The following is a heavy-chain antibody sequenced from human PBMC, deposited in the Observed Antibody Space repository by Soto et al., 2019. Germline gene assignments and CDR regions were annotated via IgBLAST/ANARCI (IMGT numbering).Heavy chain of an antibody. Sequence: ASVKVSCKVSGYTLTELSIHWVRQAPRKGLEWMGGFDPEDGETIYAQKFQGRVTMTEDTSTDTAYMELSSLRSEDTAVYYCATEEWELHYYYSGMDFWGPGXTVTVYS. CDR3: ATEEWELHYYYSGMDF. V-gene: IGHV1-24*01. CDR1: GYTLTELS. J-gene: IGHJ6*02. CDR2: FDPEDGET. D-gene: IGHD1-26*01.